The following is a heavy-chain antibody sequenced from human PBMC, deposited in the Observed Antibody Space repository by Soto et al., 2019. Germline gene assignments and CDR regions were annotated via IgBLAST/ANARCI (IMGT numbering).Heavy chain of an antibody. CDR3: AVNRDGYNLYYFDY. CDR2: IYYSGST. V-gene: IGHV4-59*01. Sequence: ASETLSLTCTFSVGSIISYYWSWIRQPPGKGLEWIGYIYYSGSTNYNPSLKSRVTISVDTSKNQFSLKLSSVTAADTAVYYCAVNRDGYNLYYFDYWGQGTLVTVSS. J-gene: IGHJ4*02. D-gene: IGHD5-12*01. CDR1: VGSIISYY.